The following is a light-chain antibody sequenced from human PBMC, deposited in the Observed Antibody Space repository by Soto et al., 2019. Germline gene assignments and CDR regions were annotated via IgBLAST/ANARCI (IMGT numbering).Light chain of an antibody. V-gene: IGKV1-5*03. CDR2: KAS. J-gene: IGKJ1*01. CDR1: QTISSW. CDR3: QHYNSCSEA. Sequence: DIQMTQSPSTLSGSVGDRVTITCRASQTISSWLAWYQQKPGKAPKLLIYKASTLKSGVQSRFSGSGSGTEFTLTISSLQPDDFATYYCQHYNSCSEAFGQGTKVDIK.